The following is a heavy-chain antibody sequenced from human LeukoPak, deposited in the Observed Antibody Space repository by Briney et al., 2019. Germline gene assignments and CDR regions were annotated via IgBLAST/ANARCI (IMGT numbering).Heavy chain of an antibody. J-gene: IGHJ4*02. CDR2: ISAYNGNT. Sequence: ASVKVSCKASGYTFTSYGIGWVRQAPGQGLEWMGWISAYNGNTNYAQKLQGRVTMTTDTSTSTAYMELRSLRSDDTAVYYCARDSSSGGKGPFDYWGQGTLVTVSS. D-gene: IGHD2-15*01. V-gene: IGHV1-18*01. CDR1: GYTFTSYG. CDR3: ARDSSSGGKGPFDY.